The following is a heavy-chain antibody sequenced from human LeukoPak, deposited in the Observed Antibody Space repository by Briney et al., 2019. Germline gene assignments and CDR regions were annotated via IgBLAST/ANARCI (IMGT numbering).Heavy chain of an antibody. CDR2: IYYSGST. CDR3: ARSYGCSKGWFDP. J-gene: IGHJ5*02. Sequence: SETLSLTCAVYGGSFSGYYWSWIRQPPGKGLEWIGYIYYSGSTNYNPSLKSRVTISVDTSKNQFSLKLSSVTAADTAVYYCARSYGCSKGWFDPWGQGTLVTVSS. V-gene: IGHV4-59*01. CDR1: GGSFSGYY. D-gene: IGHD4-11*01.